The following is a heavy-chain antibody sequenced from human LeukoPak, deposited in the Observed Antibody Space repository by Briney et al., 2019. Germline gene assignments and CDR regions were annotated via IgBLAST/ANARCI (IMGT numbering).Heavy chain of an antibody. Sequence: PSETLSLTCTVSGGSISSGGYYWSWTRQHPGKGLEWIGYIYYSGSTYYNPSLKSRVTISVDTSKNQFSLKLSSVTAADTAVYYCARVLVSPETGGARYYFDYWGQGTLVTVSS. CDR3: ARVLVSPETGGARYYFDY. V-gene: IGHV4-31*03. CDR2: IYYSGST. CDR1: GGSISSGGYY. J-gene: IGHJ4*02. D-gene: IGHD1-26*01.